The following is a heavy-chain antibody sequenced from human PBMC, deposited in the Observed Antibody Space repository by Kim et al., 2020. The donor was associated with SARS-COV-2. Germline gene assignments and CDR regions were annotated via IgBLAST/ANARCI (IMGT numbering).Heavy chain of an antibody. Sequence: SETLSLTCTVSGASISTYYWSWIRQPPGKGLEWIGCMYTGTTNYNASLKSRVTMSIDTSKNQFSLKLSSVTAADTAIYYCARVGHGSGRDWVQGTLVTAS. CDR2: MYTGTT. J-gene: IGHJ4*02. CDR3: ARVGHGSGRD. D-gene: IGHD3-10*01. V-gene: IGHV4-59*13. CDR1: GASISTYY.